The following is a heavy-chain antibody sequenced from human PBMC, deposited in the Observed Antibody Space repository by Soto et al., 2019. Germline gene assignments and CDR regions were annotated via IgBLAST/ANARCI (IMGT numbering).Heavy chain of an antibody. D-gene: IGHD1-26*01. J-gene: IGHJ4*02. CDR3: ARPSSGSYTH. CDR2: ISAYSGDT. V-gene: IGHV1-18*01. Sequence: ASVKVSCKASGYTFTSYGITWVRQAPGQGLEWMGWISAYSGDTNYAQNLQGGVTMTTDTSTSTAYMELRSLRSDDTAVYYCARPSSGSYTHWGQGTLVTSPQ. CDR1: GYTFTSYG.